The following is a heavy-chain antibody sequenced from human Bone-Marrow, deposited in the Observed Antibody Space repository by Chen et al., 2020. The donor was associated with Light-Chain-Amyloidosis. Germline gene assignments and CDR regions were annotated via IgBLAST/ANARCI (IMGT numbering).Heavy chain of an antibody. J-gene: IGHJ4*02. D-gene: IGHD5-12*01. V-gene: IGHV5-51*01. CDR1: GYTFPNYW. CDR2: IYPDDSDA. CDR3: ARRRDGYNFDY. Sequence: EVQLEQSGPEVKKPGESLKISCKGSGYTFPNYWIGWVRQMPGKGLGWMGVIYPDDSDARDSPSFEGQVTISADKSITTACLQWRSLKASDTAMYYCARRRDGYNFDYWGQGTLVTVSS.